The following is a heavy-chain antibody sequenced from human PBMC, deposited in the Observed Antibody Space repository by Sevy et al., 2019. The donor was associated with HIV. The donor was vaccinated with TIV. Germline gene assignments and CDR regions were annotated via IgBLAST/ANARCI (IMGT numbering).Heavy chain of an antibody. CDR2: IKQDGSEK. CDR1: GFTFSSYW. V-gene: IGHV3-7*01. D-gene: IGHD1-26*01. Sequence: GGSLRLSCAASGFTFSSYWMSWVRQAPGKGLEWVANIKQDGSEKYYVDSVKGRFTISRDNAKNSLYLQMNSLRAEDTAVYYCARGLYSGGYGGWFSNYYYYGMDVWGQGTTVTVSS. J-gene: IGHJ6*02. CDR3: ARGLYSGGYGGWFSNYYYYGMDV.